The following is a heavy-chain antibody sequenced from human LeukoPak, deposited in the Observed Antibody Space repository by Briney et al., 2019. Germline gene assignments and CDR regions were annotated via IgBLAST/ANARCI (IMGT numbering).Heavy chain of an antibody. CDR1: GFTFSSYW. D-gene: IGHD2-2*01. V-gene: IGHV3-7*01. J-gene: IGHJ6*04. Sequence: GGSLRLSCAASGFTFSSYWMSWVRQAPGKGLEWAANIKQDGSEKYYVDSVKGRFTISRDNAKNSLYLQMNSLRAEDTAVYYCARDRGCSSTSCYWPMDVWGKGTTVTVSS. CDR2: IKQDGSEK. CDR3: ARDRGCSSTSCYWPMDV.